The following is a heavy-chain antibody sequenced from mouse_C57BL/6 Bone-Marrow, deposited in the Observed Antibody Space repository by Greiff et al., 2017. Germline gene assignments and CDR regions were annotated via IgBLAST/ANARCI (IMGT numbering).Heavy chain of an antibody. Sequence: QVQLQQPGAELVKPGASVKLSCKASGYTFTSYWMHWVKQRPGQGLEWIGMIHPNSGSTNYNEKFKSKATLTVDKSSSTAYMQLSSLTSEDSAVYYCARRRGWLLWFAYWGQGTLVTVSA. CDR3: ARRRGWLLWFAY. D-gene: IGHD2-3*01. J-gene: IGHJ3*01. CDR1: GYTFTSYW. V-gene: IGHV1-64*01. CDR2: IHPNSGST.